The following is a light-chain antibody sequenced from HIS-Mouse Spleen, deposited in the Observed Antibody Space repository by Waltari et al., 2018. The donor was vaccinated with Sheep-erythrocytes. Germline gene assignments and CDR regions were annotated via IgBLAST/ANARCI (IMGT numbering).Light chain of an antibody. V-gene: IGLV3-1*01. J-gene: IGLJ3*02. Sequence: SYELTQPPSVSLSPGQTASITCSGDKLGDKYACWYQQKPGQSPVLVIYQDSKRPSGSPERFSGSNSGNTATLTISGTQAMDEADYYCQAWDSSTAWVFGGGTKLTVL. CDR2: QDS. CDR1: KLGDKY. CDR3: QAWDSSTAWV.